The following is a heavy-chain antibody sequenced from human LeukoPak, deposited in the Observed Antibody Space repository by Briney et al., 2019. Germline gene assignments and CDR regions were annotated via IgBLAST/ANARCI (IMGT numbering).Heavy chain of an antibody. CDR2: IYHSGST. J-gene: IGHJ4*02. V-gene: IGHV4-38-2*01. CDR1: GYSISSGYY. D-gene: IGHD3-3*01. CDR3: ARASTLYDFLDY. Sequence: KPSETLSLTCAVSGYSISSGYYWGWIRQPPGKGLEWIGSIYHSGSTYYNPSLKSRVTISVDTSKNQFSLKLSSVTAADTAVHYCARASTLYDFLDYWGQGTLVTVSS.